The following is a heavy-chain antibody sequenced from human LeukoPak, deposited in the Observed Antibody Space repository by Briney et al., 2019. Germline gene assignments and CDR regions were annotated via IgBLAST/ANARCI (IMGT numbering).Heavy chain of an antibody. CDR3: ARGGTLIVGATRG. J-gene: IGHJ4*02. D-gene: IGHD1-26*01. CDR1: GFTFSSYW. V-gene: IGHV3-7*01. Sequence: GGSLRLSCAASGFTFSSYWMSWVRQAAGKGLEWVANIKQDGSEKYYVDSVKGRFTISRDNAKNSLYLQMNSLRAEDTAVYYCARGGTLIVGATRGWGQGTLVTVSS. CDR2: IKQDGSEK.